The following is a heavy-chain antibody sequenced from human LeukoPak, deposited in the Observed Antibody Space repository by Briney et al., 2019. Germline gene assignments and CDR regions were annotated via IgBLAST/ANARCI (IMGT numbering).Heavy chain of an antibody. V-gene: IGHV3-23*01. J-gene: IGHJ4*02. D-gene: IGHD3-10*01. CDR3: AKDRPNFYETSGAYYKPKGDF. CDR2: VTSSGRTP. CDR1: GFTFNTHA. Sequence: GGSLRLSCEASGFTFNTHAMSWVRQTPGKGLEWVASVTSSGRTPYYADSVAGGFIISRDNSKNTLWLQMNSLRGEYTAIYYCAKDRPNFYETSGAYYKPKGDFWGQGSLVTVSS.